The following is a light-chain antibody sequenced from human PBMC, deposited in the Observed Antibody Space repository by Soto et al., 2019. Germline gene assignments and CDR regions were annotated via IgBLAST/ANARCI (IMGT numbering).Light chain of an antibody. J-gene: IGLJ2*01. CDR3: TSYRISTNLVV. V-gene: IGLV2-14*01. Sequence: QSALTQPASVSGSPGQSITISCTGTSSDVGGYNYVSWYQQHPGKAPKLLIYEVSNRPSGVSNRFSGSKSGNTASLTISGLQAEDEADYYCTSYRISTNLVVFGGGTKVTVL. CDR1: SSDVGGYNY. CDR2: EVS.